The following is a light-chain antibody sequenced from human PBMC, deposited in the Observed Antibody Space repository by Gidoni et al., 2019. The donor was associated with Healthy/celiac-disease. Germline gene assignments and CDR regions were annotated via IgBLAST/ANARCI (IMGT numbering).Light chain of an antibody. CDR1: SGHSSYD. CDR2: LNSDGSH. J-gene: IGLJ2*01. V-gene: IGLV4-69*01. Sequence: QLVLTQSPSASASLGASVKLTCTLRSGHSSYDIAWHQQQPEKGPRYLMKLNSDGSHSKGDGIPDRFSGSSSGAERYLTISSLQSEDEADYYCQTWGTGIRVFGGGTKLTVL. CDR3: QTWGTGIRV.